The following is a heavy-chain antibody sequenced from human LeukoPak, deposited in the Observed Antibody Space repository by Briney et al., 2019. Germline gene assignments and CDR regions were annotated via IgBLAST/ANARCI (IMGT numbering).Heavy chain of an antibody. J-gene: IGHJ5*02. CDR1: GFTFSSYW. D-gene: IGHD4-23*01. CDR2: IHTDGSRT. V-gene: IGHV3-74*01. CDR3: ARGGGPLSSGNFWFDP. Sequence: GGSLRLSCAASGFTFSSYWMHWVRQAPGKGLVWVSRIHTDGSRTNYADSVKGRFTISRDNAKNTLYLQMNSLRAEDTAVYYCARGGGPLSSGNFWFDPWGQGTLVTVFS.